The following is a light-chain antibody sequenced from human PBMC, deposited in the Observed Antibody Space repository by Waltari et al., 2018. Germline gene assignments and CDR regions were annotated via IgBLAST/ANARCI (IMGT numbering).Light chain of an antibody. CDR2: VTS. CDR3: QQYDITPWT. J-gene: IGKJ1*01. CDR1: QVISDS. Sequence: DIQMTQSPSSLSESVGDRVTITCRASQVISDSLAWYQQKPGKAPKLLLYVTSRLESGGPSRFSGRVSWTDYTLTISSRQTEDFATYYCQQYDITPWTFGQGTKVEIK. V-gene: IGKV1-NL1*01.